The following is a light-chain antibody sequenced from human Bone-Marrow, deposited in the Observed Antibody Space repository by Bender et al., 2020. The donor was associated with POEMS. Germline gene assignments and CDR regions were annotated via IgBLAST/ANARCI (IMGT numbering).Light chain of an antibody. Sequence: QSVLTQPPSVSGTPGQRVTISCSGSSSNIGSNFVYWYQQLPGTAPKVLIYRNNQRPSGVPARFSGSKSGNTASLIVSGLQADDEADYYCSSYAGSEGGIFGGGTKLTVL. CDR2: RNN. J-gene: IGLJ2*01. CDR3: SSYAGSEGGI. CDR1: SSNIGSNF. V-gene: IGLV1-47*01.